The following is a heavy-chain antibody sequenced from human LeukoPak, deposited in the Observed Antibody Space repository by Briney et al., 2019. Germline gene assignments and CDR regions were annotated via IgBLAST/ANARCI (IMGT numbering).Heavy chain of an antibody. D-gene: IGHD6-19*01. CDR1: GYTFTSYG. Sequence: ASVKVSCKASGYTFTSYGISWVRQAPGQGLEWMGWISAYNGNTNYAQKFQGRVTMTRDMSTSTVYMELSSLRSEDTAVYYCASCIAVAGTDSLDYWGQGTLVTVSS. CDR2: ISAYNGNT. V-gene: IGHV1-18*01. J-gene: IGHJ4*02. CDR3: ASCIAVAGTDSLDY.